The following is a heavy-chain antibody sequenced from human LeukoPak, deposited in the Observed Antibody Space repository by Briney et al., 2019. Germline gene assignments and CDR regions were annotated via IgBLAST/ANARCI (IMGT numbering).Heavy chain of an antibody. Sequence: GALRLSCAASGFTFSSYAIYWVRQAPGKGLEWVAVISYDGYNKYYADSVKGRFTISRDNSKNTLYLQMNSLRAEDTAVYFCAKNRAAGTTSFYPPADAFDIWGQGTMVTVSS. CDR2: ISYDGYNK. V-gene: IGHV3-30-3*02. CDR3: AKNRAAGTTSFYPPADAFDI. CDR1: GFTFSSYA. J-gene: IGHJ3*02. D-gene: IGHD1-1*01.